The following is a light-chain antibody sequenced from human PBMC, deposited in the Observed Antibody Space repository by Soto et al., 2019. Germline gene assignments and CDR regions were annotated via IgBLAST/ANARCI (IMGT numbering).Light chain of an antibody. CDR1: GFNTCNNY. CDR3: GTWDSSLSAHYV. CDR2: DNN. J-gene: IGLJ1*01. Sequence: QSVLTQPPSVSAAPGQTVTISCSGSGFNTCNNYVSWYQQLPTTAPKLLIYDNNKRPSGIPDRFSGSKSDTSSTLGITGLQTGDEADYYCGTWDSSLSAHYVFGTGTKVTVL. V-gene: IGLV1-51*01.